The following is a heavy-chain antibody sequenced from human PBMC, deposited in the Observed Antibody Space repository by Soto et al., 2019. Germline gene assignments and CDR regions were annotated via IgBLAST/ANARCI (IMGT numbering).Heavy chain of an antibody. CDR3: AKGGPDGFCSGGRCYFDY. CDR1: GFTFDDYA. D-gene: IGHD2-15*01. CDR2: ISWNSNII. V-gene: IGHV3-9*01. Sequence: EVQLVESGGGLVQPGRSLRLSCAASGFTFDDYAMHWVRRVPGKGLEWVSSISWNSNIIGYADSVKGRFTISRDNAKNYLYLQMNSLRPEETALYYCAKGGPDGFCSGGRCYFDYWGQGTLVTVSS. J-gene: IGHJ4*02.